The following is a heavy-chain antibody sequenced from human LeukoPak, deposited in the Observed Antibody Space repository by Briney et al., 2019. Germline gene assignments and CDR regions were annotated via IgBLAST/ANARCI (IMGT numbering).Heavy chain of an antibody. CDR2: IKAKAAGGTT. CDR3: THDSSGYYSFHY. CDR1: GFTFSDYA. D-gene: IGHD3-22*01. Sequence: GRSLRLSCAASGFTFSDYAMHWVRQAPGKGLECVGRIKAKAAGGTTDYAAPVKGRFTISRDDSKNTVYLQMNSLKTEDTGVYFCTHDSSGYYSFHYWGQGTLVTVSS. V-gene: IGHV3-15*01. J-gene: IGHJ4*02.